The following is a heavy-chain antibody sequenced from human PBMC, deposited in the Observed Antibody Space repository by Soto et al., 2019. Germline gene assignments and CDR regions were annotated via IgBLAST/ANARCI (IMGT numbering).Heavy chain of an antibody. CDR1: GFTFSSYA. Sequence: GGSLRLSCAASGFTFSSYAMSWVRQAPGKGLEWVSAISGSGGSTYYADSVKGRFTISRYNSKNTLYLQMNSLRAEDTAVYYCAKDLHYYDSSGPANWFDPWGQGTLVTVSS. CDR2: ISGSGGST. V-gene: IGHV3-23*01. D-gene: IGHD3-22*01. CDR3: AKDLHYYDSSGPANWFDP. J-gene: IGHJ5*02.